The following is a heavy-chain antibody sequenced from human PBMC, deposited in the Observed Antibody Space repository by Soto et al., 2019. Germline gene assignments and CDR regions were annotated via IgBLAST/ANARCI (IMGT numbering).Heavy chain of an antibody. Sequence: PGESLKISCKASGYSFTTYWIAWVRQMPGKVLEWMGIINPGDSDIRYSPSFHDQVTISADNSISTAYLQWSSLKASVTAMDYCAKHEQFYYYYYGIDVWGQGXAVTVSS. CDR2: INPGDSDI. J-gene: IGHJ6*02. D-gene: IGHD4-4*01. CDR3: AKHEQFYYYYYGIDV. CDR1: GYSFTTYW. V-gene: IGHV5-51*01.